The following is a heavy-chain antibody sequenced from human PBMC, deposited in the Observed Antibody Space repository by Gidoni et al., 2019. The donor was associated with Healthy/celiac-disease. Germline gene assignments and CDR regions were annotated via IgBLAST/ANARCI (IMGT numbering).Heavy chain of an antibody. CDR1: GFTFSSYR. Sequence: EVQLVESGGGLVTPGGYLRPSCAASGFTFSSYRMNWVRQAPGKGLEWVSSISSSSSYIYYADSVKGRFTISRDNAKNSLYLQMNSLRAEDTAVYYCANMITSAGYYYYMDVWGKGTTVTVSS. V-gene: IGHV3-21*01. CDR3: ANMITSAGYYYYMDV. D-gene: IGHD3-16*01. CDR2: ISSSSSYI. J-gene: IGHJ6*03.